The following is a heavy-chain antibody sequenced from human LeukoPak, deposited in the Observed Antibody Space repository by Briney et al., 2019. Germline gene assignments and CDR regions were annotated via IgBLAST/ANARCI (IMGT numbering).Heavy chain of an antibody. J-gene: IGHJ4*02. Sequence: SCKASGYTFSDYYMSWIRQAPGKGLEWVSYISISSSYTNYADSVKGRFTISRANAKNSLYLQMNSLRAEDAAVYYCARGGIDYGDYDIPEDYWGQGTLVTVSS. CDR3: ARGGIDYGDYDIPEDY. D-gene: IGHD4-17*01. CDR1: GYTFSDYY. CDR2: ISISSSYT. V-gene: IGHV3-11*06.